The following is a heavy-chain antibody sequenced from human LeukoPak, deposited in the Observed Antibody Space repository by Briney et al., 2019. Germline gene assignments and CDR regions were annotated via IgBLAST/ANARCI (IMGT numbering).Heavy chain of an antibody. Sequence: ASVKVSCKASGYTFTDYYTHWVRQAPGQGFEWMGWINPNDGDTNYAQKFQGRVTMTRDTSISTAHMEVSRLRSDDTAVYYCARANFLYCSSTTCLFDYWGQGTLVTVSS. V-gene: IGHV1-2*02. CDR1: GYTFTDYY. CDR2: INPNDGDT. CDR3: ARANFLYCSSTTCLFDY. D-gene: IGHD2-2*01. J-gene: IGHJ4*02.